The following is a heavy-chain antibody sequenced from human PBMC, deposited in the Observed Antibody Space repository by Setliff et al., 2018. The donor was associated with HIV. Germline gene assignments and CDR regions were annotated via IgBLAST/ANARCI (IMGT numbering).Heavy chain of an antibody. CDR2: IYTSGST. CDR3: ARVEYSSGWYSDGANWFDP. D-gene: IGHD6-19*01. CDR1: GGSISSGSYY. Sequence: SETLPLTCTVSGGSISSGSYYWSWIRQPAGKGLEWIGRIYTSGSTNYNPSLKSRVTISVDTSKNQFSLKLSSVTAADTAVYYCARVEYSSGWYSDGANWFDPWGQGTLVTVSS. V-gene: IGHV4-61*02. J-gene: IGHJ5*02.